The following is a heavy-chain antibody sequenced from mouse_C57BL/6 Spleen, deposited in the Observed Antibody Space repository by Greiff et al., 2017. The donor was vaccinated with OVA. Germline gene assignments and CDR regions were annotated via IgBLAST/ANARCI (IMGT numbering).Heavy chain of an antibody. CDR1: GYTFTDYE. Sequence: VKLMESGAELVRPGASVTLSCKASGYTFTDYEMHWVKQTPVHGLEWIGAIDPETGGTAYNQKFKGKAILTADKSSSTAYMELRSLTSEDSAVYYCTRYGSSNFDYWGQGTTLTVSS. CDR3: TRYGSSNFDY. D-gene: IGHD1-1*01. V-gene: IGHV1-15*01. CDR2: IDPETGGT. J-gene: IGHJ2*01.